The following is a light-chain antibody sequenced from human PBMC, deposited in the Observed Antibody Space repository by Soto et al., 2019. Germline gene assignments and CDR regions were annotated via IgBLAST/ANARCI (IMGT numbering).Light chain of an antibody. V-gene: IGKV3-20*01. CDR1: QSVSNTY. Sequence: EVVLTQSPGTLSLSPGERATLSCRASQSVSNTYLAWYQHRRGQAPRLLIYDASSRANGIPDRFSGSGSGTDFTLTIDRLELEAFEVYYCQSDGSSSSPRTFGQGNKVDI. J-gene: IGKJ1*01. CDR2: DAS. CDR3: QSDGSSSSPRT.